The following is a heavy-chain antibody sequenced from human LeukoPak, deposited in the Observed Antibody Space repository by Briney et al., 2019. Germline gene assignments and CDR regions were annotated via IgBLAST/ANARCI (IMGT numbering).Heavy chain of an antibody. CDR3: ARDPYYYGMDV. CDR2: IYYSGST. J-gene: IGHJ6*02. V-gene: IGHV4-59*01. Sequence: SETLSLTCTVSGGSISSYYWSWVRQPPGKGLEWIGYIYYSGSTNYNPSLKSRVTISVDTSKNQFSLKLSSVTAADTAVYYCARDPYYYGMDVWGQGTTVTVSS. CDR1: GGSISSYY.